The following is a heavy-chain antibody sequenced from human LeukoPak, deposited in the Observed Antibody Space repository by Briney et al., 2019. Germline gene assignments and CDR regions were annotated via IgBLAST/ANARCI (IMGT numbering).Heavy chain of an antibody. D-gene: IGHD2-21*02. CDR1: GYSFTNYW. CDR3: ARFRDHYMDV. V-gene: IGHV5-51*04. J-gene: IGHJ6*03. CDR2: IYPGDSDT. Sequence: GESLKISCKGSGYSFTNYWIGWVRQMPGKGLECMGIIYPGDSDTRYSPSFQGQVTISADKPLNTAYLQWSSLKASDTAMYYCARFRDHYMDVWGKGSTVTVSS.